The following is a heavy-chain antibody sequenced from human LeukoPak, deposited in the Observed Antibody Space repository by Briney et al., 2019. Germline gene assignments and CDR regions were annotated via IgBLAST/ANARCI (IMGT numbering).Heavy chain of an antibody. V-gene: IGHV4-59*08. J-gene: IGHJ4*02. Sequence: SETLSLTCTVSGGSISSYYWSWIRQPPGKGLEWIGYIYYSGSTNYNPSLKSRVTISVDTSKNQFSLKLSSVTAADTAVYYCARRKNYDISTGAFDYWGQGTLVTVSS. CDR2: IYYSGST. CDR3: ARRKNYDISTGAFDY. D-gene: IGHD3-9*01. CDR1: GGSISSYY.